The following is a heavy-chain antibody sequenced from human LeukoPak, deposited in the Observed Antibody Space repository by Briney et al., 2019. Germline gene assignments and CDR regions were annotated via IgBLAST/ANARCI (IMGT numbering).Heavy chain of an antibody. J-gene: IGHJ4*02. CDR1: GFTFSSYE. V-gene: IGHV3-48*03. D-gene: IGHD2/OR15-2a*01. CDR2: ISSGGSII. CDR3: ARDYVYAFDY. Sequence: GGSLRLSCAASGFTFSSYEMNWVRQAPGKGLEWVAYISSGGSIIYHADSVEGRFTFSRDSAKNPLYLQMNSLRAEDTAVYFCARDYVYAFDYWGQGTLVTVSS.